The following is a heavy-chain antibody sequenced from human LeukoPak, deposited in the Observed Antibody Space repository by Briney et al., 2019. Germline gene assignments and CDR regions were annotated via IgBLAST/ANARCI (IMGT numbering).Heavy chain of an antibody. D-gene: IGHD6-13*01. CDR2: INAGNGNT. V-gene: IGHV1-3*01. Sequence: ASVKDSFKASGYTYTNYAMHWVRQAPGQRLEWMGWINAGNGNTKYSQKFQGRVTITRDTSASTAYMELSSLRSEDTAVYYCAREGIAAAAPFDYWGKGTLVTVSS. J-gene: IGHJ4*02. CDR3: AREGIAAAAPFDY. CDR1: GYTYTNYA.